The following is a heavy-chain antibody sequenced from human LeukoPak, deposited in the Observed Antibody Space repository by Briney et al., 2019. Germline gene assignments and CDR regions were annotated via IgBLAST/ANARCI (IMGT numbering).Heavy chain of an antibody. J-gene: IGHJ5*02. CDR2: INQDGSED. CDR3: AATGDLWFGESRGISNWFDP. Sequence: GGSLRLSCAASGFTFNNHWMNWVRQAPGKGLEWVANINQDGSEDYYMDSVKGRFIISRDNAKKSVYLQMNSLRVEDTAVYYCAATGDLWFGESRGISNWFDPWGQGTLVTVSS. V-gene: IGHV3-7*01. CDR1: GFTFNNHW. D-gene: IGHD3-10*01.